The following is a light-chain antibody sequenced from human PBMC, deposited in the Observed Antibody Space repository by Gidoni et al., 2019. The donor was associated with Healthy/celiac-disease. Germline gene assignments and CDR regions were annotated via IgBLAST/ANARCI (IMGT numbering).Light chain of an antibody. CDR3: SSYTSSSTRV. V-gene: IGLV2-14*03. CDR1: SSDVGGYNY. J-gene: IGLJ1*01. Sequence: HSALTQPASVSGSPGQSITISCTGTSSDVGGYNYASWYQQHPGKAPKLMIYDVSNRPSGVSNRFSGSKSGNTASLTISGLQAEDEADYYCSSYTSSSTRVFGTGTKVTVL. CDR2: DVS.